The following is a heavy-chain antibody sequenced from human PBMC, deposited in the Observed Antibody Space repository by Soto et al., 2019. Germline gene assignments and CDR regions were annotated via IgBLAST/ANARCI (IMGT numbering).Heavy chain of an antibody. J-gene: IGHJ4*02. Sequence: PSQTLSLTCAISWDSVSSNSAAWSWIRQSPSRGLEWLGRTYYRSKWFYDFALSVKSRITINPDTSKNQFSLQLNSVTPEDTAVYYCARGGSGWYFDYWGQGTLVTVSS. CDR1: WDSVSSNSAA. V-gene: IGHV6-1*01. CDR3: ARGGSGWYFDY. D-gene: IGHD6-19*01. CDR2: TYYRSKWFY.